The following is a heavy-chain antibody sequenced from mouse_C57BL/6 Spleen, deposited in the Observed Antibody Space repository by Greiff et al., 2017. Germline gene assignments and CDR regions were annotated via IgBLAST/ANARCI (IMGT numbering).Heavy chain of an antibody. CDR1: GYTFTSYW. CDR3: ARQDYYGSSYDYAMDD. Sequence: VQLQQSGAELVKPGASVKMSCKASGYTFTSYWITWVKQRPGHGLEWIGDIYPGSGSTNYNEKFKSKATLTVDTSSRTAYMHLSSLTSEDSAVYYCARQDYYGSSYDYAMDDWGQGTSVTVSS. D-gene: IGHD1-1*01. J-gene: IGHJ4*01. V-gene: IGHV1-55*01. CDR2: IYPGSGST.